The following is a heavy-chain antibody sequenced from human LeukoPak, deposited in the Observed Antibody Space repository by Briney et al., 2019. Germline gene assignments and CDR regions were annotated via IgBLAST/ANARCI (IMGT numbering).Heavy chain of an antibody. CDR2: ISTYTGDT. CDR1: GYTFTSYG. J-gene: IGHJ4*02. D-gene: IGHD1-26*01. V-gene: IGHV1-18*01. CDR3: ARGPIVLDY. Sequence: ASVKVSCKASGYTFTSYGVGWVQQAPGQGLEWMGWISTYTGDTKYAQKLQGRVTLTTDTSTSTAYMELRSLRSDDTAVYYCARGPIVLDYWGQGTLVTVSS.